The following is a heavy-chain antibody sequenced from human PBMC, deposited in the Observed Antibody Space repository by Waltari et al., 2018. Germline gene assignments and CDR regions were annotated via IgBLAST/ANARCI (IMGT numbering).Heavy chain of an antibody. CDR1: GFTLSSYS. V-gene: IGHV3-21*01. Sequence: EVQLVESGGGLVKPGGSLRLSCAASGFTLSSYSMNWFRQAPGKGLEWVSFISTSSSYIYYADSVKGRFTISRENAKNSLYLQMNSLRAEDTAVYYCASNIDDSSSPDAFDLWGQGTMVTVSS. CDR2: ISTSSSYI. J-gene: IGHJ3*01. CDR3: ASNIDDSSSPDAFDL. D-gene: IGHD6-6*01.